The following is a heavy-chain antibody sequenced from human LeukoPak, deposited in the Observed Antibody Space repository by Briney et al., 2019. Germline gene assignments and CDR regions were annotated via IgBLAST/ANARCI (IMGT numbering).Heavy chain of an antibody. CDR1: GFTFSSYA. Sequence: GGSLRLSCAASGFTFSSYAMSWVRQAPGKGLEWVSAISGSGGSTYYADSVKGRFTISRDNSKSTLYLQMNSLRAEDTAVYYCAKEKSGGYSYGYLDYWGQGTLVTVSS. CDR2: ISGSGGST. D-gene: IGHD5-18*01. CDR3: AKEKSGGYSYGYLDY. J-gene: IGHJ4*02. V-gene: IGHV3-23*01.